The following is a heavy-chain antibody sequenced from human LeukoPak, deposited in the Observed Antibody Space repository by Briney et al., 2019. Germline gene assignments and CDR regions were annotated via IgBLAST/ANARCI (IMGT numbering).Heavy chain of an antibody. Sequence: GASVKVSCKASGGTFSSYAISWVRQAPGQGLEWMGGIIPIFGTANYAQEFQGRVTITADKSTSTAYMELSSLRSEDTAVYYCARALAAAGTRKYFQHWGQGTLVTVSS. CDR3: ARALAAAGTRKYFQH. CDR1: GGTFSSYA. D-gene: IGHD6-13*01. J-gene: IGHJ1*01. V-gene: IGHV1-69*06. CDR2: IIPIFGTA.